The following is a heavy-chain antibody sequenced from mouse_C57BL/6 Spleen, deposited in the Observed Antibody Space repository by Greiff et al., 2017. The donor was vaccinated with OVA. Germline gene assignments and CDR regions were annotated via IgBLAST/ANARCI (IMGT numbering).Heavy chain of an antibody. CDR2: INPSSGYT. D-gene: IGHD2-1*01. Sequence: VQLQQSGAELARPGASVKMSCKASGYTFTSYTMHWVKQRPGQGLEWIGYINPSSGYTKYNQKFKDKATLTADKSSSTAYMQLSSLTSEDSAVYYCARAQGNPYYFDYWGTGTTLTVSS. V-gene: IGHV1-4*01. J-gene: IGHJ2*01. CDR3: ARAQGNPYYFDY. CDR1: GYTFTSYT.